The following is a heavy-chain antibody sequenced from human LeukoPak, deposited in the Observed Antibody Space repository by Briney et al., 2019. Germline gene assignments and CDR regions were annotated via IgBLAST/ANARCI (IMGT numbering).Heavy chain of an antibody. D-gene: IGHD2-15*01. CDR3: ARGRRHCSGGSCYSGPFDY. J-gene: IGHJ4*02. CDR2: IYYSGST. CDR1: GGSISSYY. Sequence: SETLSLTCTVSGGSISSYYWSWIRQPPGKGLEWIGYIYYSGSTNYNPSLKSRVTISVDTSKNQFSLKLSSVTAGDTAVYYCARGRRHCSGGSCYSGPFDYWGQGTLVTVSS. V-gene: IGHV4-59*12.